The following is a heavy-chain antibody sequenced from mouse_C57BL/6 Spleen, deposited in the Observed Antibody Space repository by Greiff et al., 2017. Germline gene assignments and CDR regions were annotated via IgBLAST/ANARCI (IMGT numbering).Heavy chain of an antibody. D-gene: IGHD2-3*01. CDR1: GFTFSDYG. CDR3: AIYDGYYYAMDY. V-gene: IGHV5-17*01. J-gene: IGHJ4*01. CDR2: ISSGSSTI. Sequence: EVMLVESGGGLVKPGGSLKLSCAASGFTFSDYGMHWVRQAPEKGLEWVAYISSGSSTIYYADTVKGRFTISRDNAKNTLFLQMTSLRSEDTAMYDCAIYDGYYYAMDYWGQGTSVTVAS.